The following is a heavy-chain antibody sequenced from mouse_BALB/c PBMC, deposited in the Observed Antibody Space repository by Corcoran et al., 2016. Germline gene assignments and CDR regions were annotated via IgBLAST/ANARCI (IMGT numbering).Heavy chain of an antibody. CDR3: ARGGGNYGFAY. J-gene: IGHJ3*01. Sequence: QVQLQQSGAELVRPGTSVKVSCKASGYAFTNYLIEWVKQRPGQGLEWIGVINPGSGGTNYNEKFKGKATLTADKSSSTAYMQLSSLTSDDSAVYFCARGGGNYGFAYWGQGTLVTVSA. CDR1: GYAFTNYL. V-gene: IGHV1-54*01. D-gene: IGHD2-1*01. CDR2: INPGSGGT.